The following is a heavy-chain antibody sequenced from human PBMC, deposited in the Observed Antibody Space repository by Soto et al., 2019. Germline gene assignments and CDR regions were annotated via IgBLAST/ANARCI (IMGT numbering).Heavy chain of an antibody. CDR1: GFTFSSYS. CDR3: ARDPTTVHYFDY. J-gene: IGHJ4*02. Sequence: PVGSLRLSCAASGFTFSSYSMNWVRQAPGKGLEWVSSISSSSSYIYYADSVKGRFTISRDNAKNSLYLQMNSLRAEDTAVYYCARDPTTVHYFDYWGQGTLVTVSS. V-gene: IGHV3-21*01. CDR2: ISSSSSYI. D-gene: IGHD4-17*01.